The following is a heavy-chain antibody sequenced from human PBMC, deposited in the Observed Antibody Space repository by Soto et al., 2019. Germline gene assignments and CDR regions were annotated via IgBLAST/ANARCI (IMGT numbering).Heavy chain of an antibody. Sequence: EVQLLESGGGLVQPGGSLRLSCAASGFTFSSYAMSWVRQAPGKGLEWVSAISGSGGSTYYADSVKGRFTISRDNSKNALYLQMNSQRAEDTAVYYCAISLDNGDYDVWSDYWGQGTLVIVAS. J-gene: IGHJ4*02. D-gene: IGHD1-7*01. V-gene: IGHV3-23*01. CDR2: ISGSGGST. CDR3: AISLDNGDYDVWSDY. CDR1: GFTFSSYA.